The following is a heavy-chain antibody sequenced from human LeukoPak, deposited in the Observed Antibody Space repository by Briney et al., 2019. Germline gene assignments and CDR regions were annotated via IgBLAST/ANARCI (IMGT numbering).Heavy chain of an antibody. J-gene: IGHJ5*02. CDR2: IYYSGST. D-gene: IGHD3-10*01. CDR3: AREGRCYDSGSYGFDP. Sequence: SETLSLTCTVSGDSITNTIYYWGWIRQPPGKGLEWIGGIYYSGSTYYNPSLRSRVTISLDTSKNQFFLRLSSVTAADTAMYYCAREGRCYDSGSYGFDPWGQGTLVTVSS. CDR1: GDSITNTIYY. V-gene: IGHV4-39*07.